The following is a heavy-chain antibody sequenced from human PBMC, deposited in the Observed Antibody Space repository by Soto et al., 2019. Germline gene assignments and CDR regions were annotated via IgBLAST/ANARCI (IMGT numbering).Heavy chain of an antibody. Sequence: EVQLVESGGVVVQPGGSLRLSCAVSGFTFDDYTMHWVRQAPGKGLEWDSLISWDGGSTYYADSVKGRFTISRDNSKNSLYLQMNSLRTEDTALYYCAKDGYSSGWYVGYFQHWGQGTLVTVSS. CDR1: GFTFDDYT. CDR2: ISWDGGST. D-gene: IGHD6-19*01. CDR3: AKDGYSSGWYVGYFQH. V-gene: IGHV3-43*01. J-gene: IGHJ1*01.